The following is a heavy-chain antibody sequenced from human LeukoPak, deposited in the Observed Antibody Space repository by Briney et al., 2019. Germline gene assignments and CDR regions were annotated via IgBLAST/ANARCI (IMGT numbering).Heavy chain of an antibody. CDR2: INHSGST. CDR1: GGSFSGYY. CDR3: ARGRSSSWYDRRPFDY. D-gene: IGHD6-13*01. V-gene: IGHV4-34*01. Sequence: SETLSLTCAVYGGSFSGYYWSWIRQPPGKGLEWIGEINHSGSTNYNPSLKSRVTISVDTSKNQFSLKLRSVTAADTAVYYCARGRSSSWYDRRPFDYWGQGTLVTVSS. J-gene: IGHJ4*02.